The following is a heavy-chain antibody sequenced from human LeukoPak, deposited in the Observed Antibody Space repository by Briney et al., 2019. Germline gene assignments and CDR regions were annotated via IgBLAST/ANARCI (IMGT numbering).Heavy chain of an antibody. CDR2: IYHSGRT. V-gene: IGHV4-39*07. CDR1: GGSISSSTYY. Sequence: SETLSLTCTVSGGSISSSTYYWGWIRQPPGKGLEWIGNIYHSGRTHYNPSLKSRVTISVDTSKNQFSLKLSSVTAADTAVYYCARPSDYYGSGSYYKSFDYWGQGTLVTVSS. D-gene: IGHD3-10*01. J-gene: IGHJ4*02. CDR3: ARPSDYYGSGSYYKSFDY.